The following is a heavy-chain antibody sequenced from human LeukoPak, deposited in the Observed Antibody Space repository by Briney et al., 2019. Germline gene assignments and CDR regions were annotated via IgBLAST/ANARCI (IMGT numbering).Heavy chain of an antibody. D-gene: IGHD3-3*02. Sequence: PSETLSLTCTVSGASVSAYYWTWIRQPPGKRLEWLGYIHYSGSTNYNPSLNSRVTMSLDASKNQFFLKLSSVSAADTAVYYCVQVRLAGLFDPWGQGTLVTVSS. J-gene: IGHJ5*02. V-gene: IGHV4-59*02. CDR1: GASVSAYY. CDR2: IHYSGST. CDR3: VQVRLAGLFDP.